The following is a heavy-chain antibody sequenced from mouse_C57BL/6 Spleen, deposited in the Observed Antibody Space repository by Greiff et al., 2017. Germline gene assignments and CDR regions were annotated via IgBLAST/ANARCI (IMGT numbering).Heavy chain of an antibody. D-gene: IGHD2-3*01. CDR3: ARYEDGYPWVAY. CDR2: IHPNSGST. Sequence: QVQLQQPGAELVKPGASVKLSCKASGYTFTSYWMHWVKQRPGQGLEWIGMIHPNSGSTNYNEKFKSKATLTVDKSSSTAYMQLSSLTSEDAAVYYCARYEDGYPWVAYWGQGTLVTVSA. CDR1: GYTFTSYW. V-gene: IGHV1-64*01. J-gene: IGHJ3*01.